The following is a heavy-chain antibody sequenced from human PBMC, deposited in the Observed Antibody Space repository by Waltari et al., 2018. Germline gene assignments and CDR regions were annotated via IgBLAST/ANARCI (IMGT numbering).Heavy chain of an antibody. CDR2: IYYSGST. CDR3: ARGKYSSSWTFDY. D-gene: IGHD6-13*01. Sequence: QVQLQESGPGLVKPSQTLSLTCTVSGGSISIGGYYWSWIRQHPGKGLEWSGYIYYSGSTYYNPSLKSRVTISVDTSKNQFSLKLSSVTAADTAVYYCARGKYSSSWTFDYWGQGTLVTVSS. CDR1: GGSISIGGYY. V-gene: IGHV4-31*03. J-gene: IGHJ4*02.